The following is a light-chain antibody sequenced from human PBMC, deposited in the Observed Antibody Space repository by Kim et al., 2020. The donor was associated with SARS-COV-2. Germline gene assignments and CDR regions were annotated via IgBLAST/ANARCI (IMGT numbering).Light chain of an antibody. Sequence: SYELTQPSSVSVSPGQTARITCSGDVLAKKYARWFQQKPGQAPVLVIYKDSERPSGIPERFSGSSSGTTVTLTISGAQVEDEADYYCYSAADNRVFGGGT. CDR3: YSAADNRV. J-gene: IGLJ3*02. V-gene: IGLV3-27*01. CDR2: KDS. CDR1: VLAKKY.